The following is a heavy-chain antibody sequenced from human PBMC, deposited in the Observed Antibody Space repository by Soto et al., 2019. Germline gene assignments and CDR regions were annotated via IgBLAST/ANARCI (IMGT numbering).Heavy chain of an antibody. D-gene: IGHD2-2*01. CDR1: GYSIRSDYY. V-gene: IGHV4-38-2*01. J-gene: IGHJ4*02. CDR3: ARVTGSKGYFDY. Sequence: PSETLSLTCAVSGYSIRSDYYWGWIRQPPGKGLEWIGSIYQSGTAYYNPSPKSRVTISVDTSKNEFSLKVSSVTAADTAVYYCARVTGSKGYFDYWGQGTLVTVSS. CDR2: IYQSGTA.